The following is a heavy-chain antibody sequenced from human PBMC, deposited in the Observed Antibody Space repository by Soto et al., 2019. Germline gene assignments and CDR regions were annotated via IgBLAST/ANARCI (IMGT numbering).Heavy chain of an antibody. D-gene: IGHD6-19*01. CDR1: GFAFSYYC. J-gene: IGHJ4*02. CDR2: INTLSSAI. CDR3: ARRLQWQLRPLDS. V-gene: IGHV3-11*01. Sequence: VGALRSSCAGSGFAFSYYCITWVRQAPGKGLEWVSYINTLSSAIYYADSVKGRFTISRDNAKNSLYLQMNSLRAEDTAVYYCARRLQWQLRPLDSWGRGTLVTVSS.